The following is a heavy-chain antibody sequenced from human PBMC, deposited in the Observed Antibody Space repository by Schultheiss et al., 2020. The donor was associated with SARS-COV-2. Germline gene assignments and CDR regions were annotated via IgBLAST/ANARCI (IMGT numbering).Heavy chain of an antibody. D-gene: IGHD6-19*01. V-gene: IGHV3-64*04. J-gene: IGHJ4*02. CDR2: ISSNGGST. CDR3: APYSSGQGAFQFGY. Sequence: GGSLRLSCAVSGFSVSNYAMGWVRQAPGKGLEYVSAISSNGGSTYYADSVKGRFTISRDNAKNSLYLQMNSLRDEDTAVYYCAPYSSGQGAFQFGYWGQGTLVTVSS. CDR1: GFSVSNYA.